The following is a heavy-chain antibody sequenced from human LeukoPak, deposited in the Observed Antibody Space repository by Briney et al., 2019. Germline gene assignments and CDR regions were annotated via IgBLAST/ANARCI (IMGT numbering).Heavy chain of an antibody. CDR2: ITTSGSPI. J-gene: IGHJ3*02. CDR3: ARAKYDSSGYYYSGFDI. Sequence: GGSLRLSCAASGFTFSDYYMGWIRQAPGKGLEWVSYITTSGSPIYYADSVRGRFIMSRDNAKKSLYLQMNSLRAEDTAVYYCARAKYDSSGYYYSGFDIWGQGTMVTVSS. CDR1: GFTFSDYY. V-gene: IGHV3-11*04. D-gene: IGHD3-22*01.